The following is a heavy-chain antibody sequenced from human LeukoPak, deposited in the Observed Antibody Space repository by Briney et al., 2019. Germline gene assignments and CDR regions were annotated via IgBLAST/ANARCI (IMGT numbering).Heavy chain of an antibody. J-gene: IGHJ4*02. V-gene: IGHV3-53*01. Sequence: GGSLRLSCAASGFTVSSNYMSWVRQAPGKGLEWVSVIYSGGSTHYADSVKGRFTISRDNSKNTLYLQMNSLRAEDTAVYYCARYTEDYYDSLYYFDYWGQGTLVTVSS. CDR3: ARYTEDYYDSLYYFDY. CDR1: GFTVSSNY. CDR2: IYSGGST. D-gene: IGHD3-22*01.